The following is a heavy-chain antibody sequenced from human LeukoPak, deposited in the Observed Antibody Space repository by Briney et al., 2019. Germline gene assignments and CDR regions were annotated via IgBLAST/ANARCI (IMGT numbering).Heavy chain of an antibody. CDR2: IRGDENEI. J-gene: IGHJ4*02. V-gene: IGHV3-74*01. Sequence: PGGSLRLSCEASGFTFSSHWMHWVRQVPGKGLVWVARIRGDENEIDYADSVKGRFTISRDNAKNTLYLQMNSLRVEDTAVYFFASGHVPGSTRHWDFWGRGTLVSVSS. D-gene: IGHD3-10*01. CDR3: ASGHVPGSTRHWDF. CDR1: GFTFSSHW.